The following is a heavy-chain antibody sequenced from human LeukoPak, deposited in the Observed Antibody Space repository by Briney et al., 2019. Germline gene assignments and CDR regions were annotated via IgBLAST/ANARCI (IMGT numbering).Heavy chain of an antibody. CDR3: TRDGAPYCSGGSCYLFYWFDP. V-gene: IGHV3-21*01. Sequence: GGSLRLSCAASGNTFSNYWMNWVRQAPGKGLEWVSSISSNSKYIYYADSVKGRFTISRDNAKNSLYLQMNSLRAEDTAVYYCTRDGAPYCSGGSCYLFYWFDPWGQGTLVTVSS. D-gene: IGHD2-15*01. J-gene: IGHJ5*02. CDR2: ISSNSKYI. CDR1: GNTFSNYW.